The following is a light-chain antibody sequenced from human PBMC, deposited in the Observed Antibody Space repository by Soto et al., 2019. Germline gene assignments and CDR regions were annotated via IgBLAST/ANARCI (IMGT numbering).Light chain of an antibody. Sequence: PGERVTLSCRASQSVSSSYLTWYQQKPGQAPRLLIYGASTRATGIPARFSGSGSGTDFTLTISSLQPEDFAVYYCQQYKNGWTFGQGTKVDIK. CDR1: QSVSSSY. J-gene: IGKJ1*01. V-gene: IGKV3D-7*01. CDR2: GAS. CDR3: QQYKNGWT.